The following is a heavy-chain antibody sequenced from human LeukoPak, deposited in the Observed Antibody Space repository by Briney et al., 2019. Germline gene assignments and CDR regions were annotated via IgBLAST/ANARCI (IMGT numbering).Heavy chain of an antibody. CDR3: AKSAPYCSGGSCYYFDY. D-gene: IGHD2-15*01. Sequence: SETLSLTCTVSGGSISSYYWTWIRQPPGKGLEWIGYISYSGSTDNNPSLRSRVTISVDTSKNQFSLKLSSVTAADTAVYYCAKSAPYCSGGSCYYFDYWGQGTLVTVSS. J-gene: IGHJ4*02. CDR2: ISYSGST. CDR1: GGSISSYY. V-gene: IGHV4-59*01.